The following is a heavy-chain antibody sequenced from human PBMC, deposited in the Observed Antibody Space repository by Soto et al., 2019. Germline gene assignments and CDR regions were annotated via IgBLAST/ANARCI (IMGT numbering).Heavy chain of an antibody. D-gene: IGHD2-15*01. V-gene: IGHV4-30-2*01. CDR2: IYHSGST. J-gene: IGHJ5*02. CDR3: ASGRLGSFDP. Sequence: SETMSLTCAASGGSISSGGYSWSWIRQPPGKGLEWIGYIYHSGSTYYNPSLKSRVTISVDRSKNQFSLKLSSVTAADTAVYYCASGRLGSFDPWGQGTLVTVSS. CDR1: GGSISSGGYS.